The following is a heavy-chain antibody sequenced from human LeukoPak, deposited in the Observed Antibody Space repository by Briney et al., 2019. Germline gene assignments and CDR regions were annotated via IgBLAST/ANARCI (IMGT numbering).Heavy chain of an antibody. CDR2: IRYDGSNQ. J-gene: IGHJ4*02. Sequence: GGSLRLSCAASGFTFSSYGMYWVRQTPGKGLEWVAFIRYDGSNQYYADSVKGRFTISRDNSKNTLSLQMNSLKTEDTAVHYCAKDTGYNSGWTRIDYWGQGTLVTVSS. V-gene: IGHV3-30*02. CDR3: AKDTGYNSGWTRIDY. CDR1: GFTFSSYG. D-gene: IGHD6-19*01.